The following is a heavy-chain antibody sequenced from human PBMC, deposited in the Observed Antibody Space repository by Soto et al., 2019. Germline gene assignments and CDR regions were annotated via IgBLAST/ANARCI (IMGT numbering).Heavy chain of an antibody. V-gene: IGHV4-59*01. Sequence: SETLSLTCTVSRGSISSYYWSWIRQPPGKGLEWIGYIYYSGSTNYNPSLKSRVTISVDTSKNQFSLKLSSVTAADTAVYYCARGRLRSLNFDYWGQGTLVTVS. CDR3: ARGRLRSLNFDY. D-gene: IGHD4-17*01. CDR1: RGSISSYY. CDR2: IYYSGST. J-gene: IGHJ4*02.